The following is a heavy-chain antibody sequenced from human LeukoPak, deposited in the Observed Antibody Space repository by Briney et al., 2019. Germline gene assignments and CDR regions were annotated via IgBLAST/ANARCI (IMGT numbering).Heavy chain of an antibody. V-gene: IGHV3-23*01. J-gene: IGHJ4*02. CDR1: GFTLRSYV. D-gene: IGHD2-21*02. Sequence: GGSLRLSCAASGFTLRSYVMNWVRQTPGKRVEWVSSISGSGDSTFYADSVKGRFSISRDNSKNTLYLQVNGLRTEDTAVYYCAKDRLLNCRGDCYIFDYWGQGTVVTVSS. CDR2: ISGSGDST. CDR3: AKDRLLNCRGDCYIFDY.